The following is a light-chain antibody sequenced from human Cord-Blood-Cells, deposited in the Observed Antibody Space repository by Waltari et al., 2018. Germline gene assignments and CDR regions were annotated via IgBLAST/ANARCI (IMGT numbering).Light chain of an antibody. J-gene: IGLJ1*01. CDR2: EVS. V-gene: IGLV2-14*01. Sequence: QSALTQPASVSGSPGPSITISCTGTRSDVGGDNYVSWYQQHPGKAPKLMIYEVSNRPSGVSNRFSGSKSGNTASLTISGLQAEDEADYYCSSYTSSSTLVFGTGTKVTVL. CDR3: SSYTSSSTLV. CDR1: RSDVGGDNY.